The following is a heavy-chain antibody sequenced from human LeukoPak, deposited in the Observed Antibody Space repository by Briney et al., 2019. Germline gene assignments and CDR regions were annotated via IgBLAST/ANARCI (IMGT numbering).Heavy chain of an antibody. CDR1: GYTFSNYK. J-gene: IGHJ4*02. V-gene: IGHV3-48*03. Sequence: GSLRLSCAASGYTFSNYKMNWVRQAPGKGLEWVSYISSSGSIIYYSDSVKGRFTISRDNAKNSLYLQMNSLRTEDTAVYYCARDFGYFWGQGTLVTVSS. CDR3: ARDFGYF. CDR2: ISSSGSII. D-gene: IGHD3-10*01.